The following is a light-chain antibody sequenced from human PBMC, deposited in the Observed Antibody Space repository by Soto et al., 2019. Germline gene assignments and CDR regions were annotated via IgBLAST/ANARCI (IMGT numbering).Light chain of an antibody. CDR3: YSWNGNSETHYV. J-gene: IGLJ1*01. CDR1: SSDIGTSNY. Sequence: QSVLTQPASVSGSPGQSITISCTGTSSDIGTSNYVSWYQQHPGQPPKLMISDDNNRPSGISDRCSGSKSGNTASLTISGLQAEEEADYYCYSWNGNSETHYVFGTGTKLTVL. V-gene: IGLV2-14*03. CDR2: DDN.